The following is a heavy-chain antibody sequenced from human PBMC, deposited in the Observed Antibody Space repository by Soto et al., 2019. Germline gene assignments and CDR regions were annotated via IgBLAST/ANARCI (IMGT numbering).Heavy chain of an antibody. Sequence: QVQLVQSGAEMKKPGSSVKVSCKSSEDTFGSAAISWVRQAPGQGLEWMGGLIPIFRAPDYAQKFQGRVTITADESTTTAHMELSSLRSEDTAVYYCARDNHRPELAGNYYYALDVWGQGTTVIVSS. CDR2: LIPIFRAP. CDR3: ARDNHRPELAGNYYYALDV. V-gene: IGHV1-69*01. CDR1: EDTFGSAA. J-gene: IGHJ6*02. D-gene: IGHD3-3*02.